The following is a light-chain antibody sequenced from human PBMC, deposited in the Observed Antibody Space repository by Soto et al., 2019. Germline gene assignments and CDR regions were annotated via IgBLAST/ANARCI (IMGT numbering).Light chain of an antibody. CDR2: GAS. CDR1: QSVSSSF. V-gene: IGKV3-20*01. J-gene: IGKJ1*01. CDR3: QQYDSSPWS. Sequence: EIVLTQSPGTLSLSPGERATLSCRASQSVSSSFLAWYQQKPGQAPRLLIYGASSRATGIPDRFSVSGSGTDFTLTISTLEPGDFAVFYCQQYDSSPWSFGQGTKVEIK.